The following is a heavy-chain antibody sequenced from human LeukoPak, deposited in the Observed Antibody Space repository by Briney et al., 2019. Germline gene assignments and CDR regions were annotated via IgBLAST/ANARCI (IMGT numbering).Heavy chain of an antibody. V-gene: IGHV4-4*02. CDR1: GGSISSSNW. J-gene: IGHJ4*02. CDR3: ARIAAALA. CDR2: INHSGST. Sequence: SETLSLTCAVSGGSISSSNWWSWVRQPPGKGLEWIGEINHSGSTNYNPSLKSRVTISVDTSKNQFSLKLSSVTAADTAVYYCARIAAALAWGQGTLVTISS. D-gene: IGHD6-13*01.